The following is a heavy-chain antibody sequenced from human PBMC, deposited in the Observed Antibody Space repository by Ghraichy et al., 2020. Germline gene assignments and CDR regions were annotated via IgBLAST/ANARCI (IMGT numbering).Heavy chain of an antibody. CDR1: GFTFSSYS. CDR2: ISSSSSTI. CDR3: ARDRPNYYDSSGYYYLPY. Sequence: GGSLRLSCAASGFTFSSYSMNWVRQAPGKGLEWVSYISSSSSTIYYADSVKGRFTISRDNAKNSLYLQMNSLRDEDTAVYYCARDRPNYYDSSGYYYLPYWGQGTLVTVSS. D-gene: IGHD3-22*01. J-gene: IGHJ4*02. V-gene: IGHV3-48*02.